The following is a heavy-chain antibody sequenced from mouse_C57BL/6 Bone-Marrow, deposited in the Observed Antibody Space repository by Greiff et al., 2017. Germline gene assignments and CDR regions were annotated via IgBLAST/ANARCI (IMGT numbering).Heavy chain of an antibody. J-gene: IGHJ3*01. Sequence: QVQLKQSGAELVKPGASVKLSCKASGYTFTSSWMHWLKQRPGQGLEWIGMIHHNSGSTNYNKKFQSTATLTVDKSSSTAYMQLSSLTSEYSAVYYCARVYGSLAWFAYWGQGTLVTVSA. D-gene: IGHD1-1*01. CDR1: GYTFTSSW. CDR3: ARVYGSLAWFAY. V-gene: IGHV1-64*01. CDR2: IHHNSGST.